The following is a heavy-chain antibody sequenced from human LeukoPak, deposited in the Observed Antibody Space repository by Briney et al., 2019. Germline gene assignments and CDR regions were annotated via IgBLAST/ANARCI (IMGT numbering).Heavy chain of an antibody. J-gene: IGHJ4*02. D-gene: IGHD3-22*01. CDR1: GGSISSSNW. Sequence: PSGTLSLTCAVSGGSISSSNWWSWVRQPPGKGLEWIGEIYHSGSTNYNPSLKSRVTISVDKSKNQFSLKLSSVTAADTAVYYCARVPESSDSSFFDYWGQGTLVTVSS. CDR2: IYHSGST. CDR3: ARVPESSDSSFFDY. V-gene: IGHV4-4*02.